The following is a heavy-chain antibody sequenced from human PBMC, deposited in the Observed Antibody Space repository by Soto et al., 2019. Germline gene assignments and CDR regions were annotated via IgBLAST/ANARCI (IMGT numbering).Heavy chain of an antibody. D-gene: IGHD5-18*01. CDR1: GFTFGDYA. CDR3: TRVRIQTDYGMDV. CDR2: IRSKAYGGTT. J-gene: IGHJ6*02. V-gene: IGHV3-49*03. Sequence: GGSLRLSCTASGFTFGDYAMSWFRQAPGKGLEWVGFIRSKAYGGTTEYAASVKGRFTISRDDSKSIAYLQMNSLKTEDTAVYYCTRVRIQTDYGMDVWGQGTTVTVS.